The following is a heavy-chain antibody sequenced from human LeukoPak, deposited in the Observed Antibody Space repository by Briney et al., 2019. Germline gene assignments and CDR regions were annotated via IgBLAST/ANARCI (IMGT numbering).Heavy chain of an antibody. D-gene: IGHD6-13*01. CDR2: INPSGGST. J-gene: IGHJ4*02. CDR1: GYTFTSYY. CDR3: ARDRYILRYSGMLAY. V-gene: IGHV1-46*01. Sequence: GASVKVSCKASGYTFTSYYMHWVRQAPGQGLEWMGIINPSGGSTSYAQKFQGRVTMTRDMSTSTVYMELSSLRSEDTAVYYCARDRYILRYSGMLAYWGQGTLVTVSS.